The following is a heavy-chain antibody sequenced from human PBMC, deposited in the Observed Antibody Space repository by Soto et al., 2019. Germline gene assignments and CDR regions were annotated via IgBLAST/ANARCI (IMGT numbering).Heavy chain of an antibody. CDR2: ITPNSGTT. V-gene: IGHV1-8*01. J-gene: IGHJ3*02. D-gene: IGHD4-17*01. CDR1: GGTFSTYT. CDR3: ARRAATTATTFNIWDFGRTAYGAFDI. Sequence: ASVKVSCKASGGTFSTYTITWVQQATGQWVEWMGMITPNSGTTGYAQKCQGRVTITRNTCISTGYMELSRLRSEDRAVYYCARRAATTATTFNIWDFGRTAYGAFDIWGQGTMVTVSS.